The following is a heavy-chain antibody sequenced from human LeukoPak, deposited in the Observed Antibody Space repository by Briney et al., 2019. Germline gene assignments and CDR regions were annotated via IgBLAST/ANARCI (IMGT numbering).Heavy chain of an antibody. Sequence: ASVKVSCKASGYTFTGYYMHWVRQAPGQGLEWMGWINPNSGGTNYAQKLQGRVTMTTDTSTSTAYMEPRSLRSDDTAVYYCARDGDFRGYSYGSDYWGQGTLVTVSS. CDR2: INPNSGGT. V-gene: IGHV1-2*02. CDR1: GYTFTGYY. D-gene: IGHD5-18*01. CDR3: ARDGDFRGYSYGSDY. J-gene: IGHJ4*02.